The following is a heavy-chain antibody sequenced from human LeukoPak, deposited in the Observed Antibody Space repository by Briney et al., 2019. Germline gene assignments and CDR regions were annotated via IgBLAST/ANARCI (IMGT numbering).Heavy chain of an antibody. CDR1: GFTFSSYA. J-gene: IGHJ4*02. Sequence: GGSLRLSCAASGFTFSSYAMSWVRQAPGKGLEWISAISGSGGSTYYADSVKGRFTISRDNSKNTLYLQMNSLRAEDTAVYYCAKDFHGGLSPVGFDYWGQGTLVTVSS. CDR3: AKDFHGGLSPVGFDY. D-gene: IGHD1-26*01. CDR2: ISGSGGST. V-gene: IGHV3-23*01.